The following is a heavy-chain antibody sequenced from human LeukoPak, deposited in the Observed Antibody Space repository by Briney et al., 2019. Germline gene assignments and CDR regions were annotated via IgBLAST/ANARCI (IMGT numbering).Heavy chain of an antibody. D-gene: IGHD4-17*01. CDR1: GYSFTSYW. Sequence: GESLKISCKGSGYSFTSYWITWVRQMPGQGLEWMGRIDPSDSYTNYSPSFQGHVTTSADKTINTAYLQWSSLKASDTAMYYCARLVLNGHYERAFDICGQGTMVTVS. V-gene: IGHV5-10-1*01. CDR3: ARLVLNGHYERAFDI. J-gene: IGHJ3*02. CDR2: IDPSDSYT.